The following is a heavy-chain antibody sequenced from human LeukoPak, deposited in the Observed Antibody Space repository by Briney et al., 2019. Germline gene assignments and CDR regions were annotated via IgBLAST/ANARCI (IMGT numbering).Heavy chain of an antibody. J-gene: IGHJ6*03. CDR2: INPNSGGT. V-gene: IGHV1-2*02. Sequence: GASVTVSCKASGYTFTGYYMHWVRQAPGQGLEWMGWINPNSGGTNYAQKVQGRVTMTRDTSISTAYMELSRLRSDDTAVYYCARDRGVDYCSGGSCSHYYYYMDVWGKGTTVTISS. CDR1: GYTFTGYY. CDR3: ARDRGVDYCSGGSCSHYYYYMDV. D-gene: IGHD2-15*01.